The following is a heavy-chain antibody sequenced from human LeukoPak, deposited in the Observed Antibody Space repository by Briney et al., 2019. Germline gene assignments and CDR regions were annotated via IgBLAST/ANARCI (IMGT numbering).Heavy chain of an antibody. CDR1: GFTFNSYS. CDR3: AKVQSDIVGAMFFSFDV. D-gene: IGHD1-26*01. Sequence: GGSLRLSCGGSGFTFNSYSMNWVRQAPGKGLEWVASIIGSGSEMFYVDSLKGRFTISRDNSKNSLYLQMNSLRVEDTAVYYCAKVQSDIVGAMFFSFDVWGQGTMVSVSS. J-gene: IGHJ3*01. CDR2: IIGSGSEM. V-gene: IGHV3-21*06.